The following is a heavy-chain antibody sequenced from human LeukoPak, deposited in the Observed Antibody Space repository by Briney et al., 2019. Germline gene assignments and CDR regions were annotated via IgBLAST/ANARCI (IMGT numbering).Heavy chain of an antibody. Sequence: GGSLRLSCTLSGRAVSDNYLTWVRQAPGKGLERVSVIFPNGNTYSADFVEGRFSISRDKSTNTLFLDMSRVGTDDTAVYFCARANPVYGDFDYWGQGTLVSVSS. CDR1: GRAVSDNY. D-gene: IGHD4-17*01. CDR2: IFPNGNT. CDR3: ARANPVYGDFDY. J-gene: IGHJ4*02. V-gene: IGHV3-53*01.